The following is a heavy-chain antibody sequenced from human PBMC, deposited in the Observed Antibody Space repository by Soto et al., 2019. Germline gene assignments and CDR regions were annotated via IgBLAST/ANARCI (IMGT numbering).Heavy chain of an antibody. CDR3: ARPTSTGTTSGYYFDY. CDR1: GGPFSSYP. Sequence: QVQLVQSGAEVKKPGSSVTVSCKASGGPFSSYPISWVRQAPGQGLAWMGRILPILDITDYAQRFQGRVTITADKSTSTAYMELSSMSSDDTAVYYCARPTSTGTTSGYYFDYWGQGTLVTVSS. CDR2: ILPILDIT. D-gene: IGHD1-7*01. J-gene: IGHJ4*02. V-gene: IGHV1-69*02.